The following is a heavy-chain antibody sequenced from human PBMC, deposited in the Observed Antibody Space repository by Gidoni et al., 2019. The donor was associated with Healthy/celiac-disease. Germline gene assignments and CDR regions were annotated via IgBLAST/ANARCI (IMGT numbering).Heavy chain of an antibody. J-gene: IGHJ5*02. CDR1: GGSISRSSYY. V-gene: IGHV4-39*01. Sequence: QLQLQESGPGLVKPSETLSLTCTVSGGSISRSSYYWGWIRQPPGKGLEWIGSIKYSGSTYYSPSLKSRVTISVDTSTNQCSLKLSSVTAADTVVYYCASSPGVNHWFDPWGQGTLVTVSS. D-gene: IGHD3-22*01. CDR2: IKYSGST. CDR3: ASSPGVNHWFDP.